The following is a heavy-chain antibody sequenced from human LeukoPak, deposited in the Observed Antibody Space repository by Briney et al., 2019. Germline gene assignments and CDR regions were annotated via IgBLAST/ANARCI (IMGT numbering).Heavy chain of an antibody. V-gene: IGHV3-74*01. J-gene: IGHJ4*02. CDR2: VKYDGSTT. CDR1: GFTFSAYW. Sequence: ARSLRLSCAASGFTFSAYWMHWVRQAPGKGLVWVSRVKYDGSTTTYADSVRGRFTISRDNAKNILYLQMNSLRVEDTAVYYCARDLNWLLFDYWGQGTLVTVSP. CDR3: ARDLNWLLFDY. D-gene: IGHD3-9*01.